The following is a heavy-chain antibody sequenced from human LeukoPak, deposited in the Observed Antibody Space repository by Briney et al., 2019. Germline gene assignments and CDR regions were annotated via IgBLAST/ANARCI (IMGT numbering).Heavy chain of an antibody. D-gene: IGHD6-19*01. J-gene: IGHJ4*02. CDR2: IYYSGST. CDR3: ARLFSSGWTGRPDY. Sequence: SETLSLTCTVSGGSISSSGYYWGWIRQPPGKGLEWIGSIYYSGSTYYNPSLKSRVTISVDTSKNQFSLKLSSVTAADTAVYYCARLFSSGWTGRPDYWGQGTLVTVSS. CDR1: GGSISSSGYY. V-gene: IGHV4-39*01.